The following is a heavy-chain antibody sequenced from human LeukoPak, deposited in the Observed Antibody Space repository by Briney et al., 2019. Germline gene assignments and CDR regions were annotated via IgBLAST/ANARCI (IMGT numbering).Heavy chain of an antibody. Sequence: GGSLRFSCAASGFTFSSYAMSWVRQAPGKGLEWVSGISWNSGSIGYADSVKGRFTISRGNAKNSLYLQMNSLRAEDTAVYYCARNPEARLGYYYGMDVWGQGTTVTVSS. J-gene: IGHJ6*02. CDR3: ARNPEARLGYYYGMDV. V-gene: IGHV3-20*04. CDR1: GFTFSSYA. CDR2: ISWNSGSI. D-gene: IGHD1-14*01.